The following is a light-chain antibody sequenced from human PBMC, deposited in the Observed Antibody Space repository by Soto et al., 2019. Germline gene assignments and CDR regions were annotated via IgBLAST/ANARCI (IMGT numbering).Light chain of an antibody. V-gene: IGKV3-20*01. CDR1: QSVSRSY. CDR3: QLYGSSPFT. Sequence: EIVLTQSPGTLSLSPGERATLSCRASQSVSRSYLAWYQQKPGQAPRLLIYGASSRATGIPDRFSGSGSGTDFTLTISRLEPEDFAVYYCQLYGSSPFTFGPGTKVDIK. J-gene: IGKJ3*01. CDR2: GAS.